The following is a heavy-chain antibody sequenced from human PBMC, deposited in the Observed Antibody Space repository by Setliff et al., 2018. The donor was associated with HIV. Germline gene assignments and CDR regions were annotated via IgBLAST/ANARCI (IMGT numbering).Heavy chain of an antibody. V-gene: IGHV1-69*05. J-gene: IGHJ3*02. D-gene: IGHD3-22*01. CDR1: GYTFTGNY. Sequence: GASVKVSCKASGYTFTGNYIHWVRQAPGQGLEWMGGIIPIFGTANYAQKFQGRVTITTDESTRTAYMEVSSLRSEDTAMYYCASTRLSYDSSGYDPHDAFDIWGQGTMVTVSS. CDR2: IIPIFGTA. CDR3: ASTRLSYDSSGYDPHDAFDI.